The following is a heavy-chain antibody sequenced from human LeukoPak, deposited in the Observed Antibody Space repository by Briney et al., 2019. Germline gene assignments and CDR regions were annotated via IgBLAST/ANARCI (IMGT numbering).Heavy chain of an antibody. CDR1: GYTFTYYY. Sequence: GASVKVSCKASGYTFTYYYLHWVRQAPGQGLEWLGMINTIEGDTNIAQKFQGRVTVTRDTSTSTVYMELSSLRSEDTAVYYCAREFRGGFFDYLGQGTLVTASS. CDR2: INTIEGDT. V-gene: IGHV1-46*01. D-gene: IGHD3-10*01. CDR3: AREFRGGFFDY. J-gene: IGHJ4*02.